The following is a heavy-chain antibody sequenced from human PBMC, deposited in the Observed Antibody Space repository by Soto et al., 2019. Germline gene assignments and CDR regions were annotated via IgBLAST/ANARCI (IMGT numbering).Heavy chain of an antibody. CDR2: ISWNSGSI. CDR1: GFTFDDYA. Sequence: GGSLRLSCAASGFTFDDYAMHWVRQAPGKGLEWVSGISWNSGSIGYADSVKGRFTISRDNAKNSLYLQMNSLRAEDTALYYCAKSILNLILPGPNFDYWGPGTLVTVSS. D-gene: IGHD2-15*01. CDR3: AKSILNLILPGPNFDY. J-gene: IGHJ4*02. V-gene: IGHV3-9*01.